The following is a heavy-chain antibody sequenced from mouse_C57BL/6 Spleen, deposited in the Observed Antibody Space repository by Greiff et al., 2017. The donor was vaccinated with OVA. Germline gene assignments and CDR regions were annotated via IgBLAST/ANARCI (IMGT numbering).Heavy chain of an antibody. CDR1: GFTFSSYT. V-gene: IGHV5-9*01. CDR3: ARDYGSSAWFAY. J-gene: IGHJ3*01. CDR2: ISGGGGNT. Sequence: EVMLVESGGGLVKPGGSLKLSCAASGFTFSSYTMSWVRQTPEKRLEWVATISGGGGNTYYPDSVKGRFTISRDNAKNTLYLQISSLRSEDTALYDCARDYGSSAWFAYWGQGTLVTVSA. D-gene: IGHD1-1*01.